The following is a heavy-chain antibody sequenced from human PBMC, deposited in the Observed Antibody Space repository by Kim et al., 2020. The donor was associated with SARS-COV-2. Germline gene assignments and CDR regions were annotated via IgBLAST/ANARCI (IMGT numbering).Heavy chain of an antibody. J-gene: IGHJ4*02. CDR3: ARVTFPRSRIQLRGVFDY. CDR1: GFTFSSYG. CDR2: IWYDGSNK. D-gene: IGHD5-18*01. Sequence: GGSLRLSCAASGFTFSSYGMHWVRQAPGKGLEWVAVIWYDGSNKYYADSVKGRFTISRDNSKNTLYLQMNSLRAEDTAVYYCARVTFPRSRIQLRGVFDYWGQGTLVTVSS. V-gene: IGHV3-33*01.